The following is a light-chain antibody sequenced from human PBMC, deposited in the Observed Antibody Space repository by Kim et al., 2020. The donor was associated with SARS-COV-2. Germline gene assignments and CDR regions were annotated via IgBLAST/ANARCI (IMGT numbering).Light chain of an antibody. J-gene: IGKJ2*01. CDR3: QKGYST. V-gene: IGKV1-39*01. Sequence: DIQMTQSPFSLSASVGDRVTITCRASQSISTYLNWYQQKPGKAPKLLIYAASSLPSGVPSRFSGSGSGTDFTLTISSLQPEDFATYHCQKGYSTFGQGTKLEI. CDR2: AAS. CDR1: QSISTY.